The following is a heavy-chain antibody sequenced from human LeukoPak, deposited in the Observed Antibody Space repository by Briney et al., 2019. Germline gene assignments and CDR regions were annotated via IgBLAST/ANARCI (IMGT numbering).Heavy chain of an antibody. V-gene: IGHV4-59*01. CDR1: GGSFSGYY. Sequence: SETLSLTCAVYGGSFSGYYWSWIRQPPGKGLEWIGYIYYSGSTNYNPSLKSRVTISVDTSKNQFSLKLSSVTAADTAVYYCARGLDYDILTGEPYYFDYWGQGTLVTVSS. J-gene: IGHJ4*02. CDR3: ARGLDYDILTGEPYYFDY. CDR2: IYYSGST. D-gene: IGHD3-9*01.